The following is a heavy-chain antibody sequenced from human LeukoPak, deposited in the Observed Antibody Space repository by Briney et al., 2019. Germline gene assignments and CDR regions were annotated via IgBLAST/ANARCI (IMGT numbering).Heavy chain of an antibody. D-gene: IGHD3-22*01. V-gene: IGHV4-34*01. J-gene: IGHJ6*03. CDR1: GGSFNDCY. Sequence: PSETLSLTCAVYGGSFNDCYWNWIRQPPGKGLEWIGSIYYSGSTYYNPSLKSRVTISVDTSKNQFSLKLSSVTAADTAVYYCARDRDDSSGYPYYYYYCYMDVWGKGTTVTVSS. CDR2: IYYSGST. CDR3: ARDRDDSSGYPYYYYYCYMDV.